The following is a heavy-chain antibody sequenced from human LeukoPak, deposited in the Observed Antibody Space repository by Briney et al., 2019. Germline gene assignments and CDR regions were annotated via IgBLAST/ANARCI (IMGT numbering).Heavy chain of an antibody. CDR1: GYTFTSYG. D-gene: IGHD5-18*01. CDR2: ITAYNDNT. Sequence: GASVKVSCKASGYTFTSYGISWVRQAPGQGLEWMGWITAYNDNTNYAQKLQGRVTMTTDTSTSTAYMELRSLRSEDTAVYYCAATFGVVDTAMVRWGQGTLVTVSS. V-gene: IGHV1-18*01. J-gene: IGHJ4*02. CDR3: AATFGVVDTAMVR.